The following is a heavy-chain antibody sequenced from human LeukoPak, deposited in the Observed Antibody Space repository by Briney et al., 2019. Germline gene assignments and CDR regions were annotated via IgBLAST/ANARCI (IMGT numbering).Heavy chain of an antibody. CDR3: ARGKRTFDI. CDR1: GFTFSDYY. CDR2: ISSSGYSI. J-gene: IGHJ3*02. V-gene: IGHV3-11*01. Sequence: GGSLRLSGAASGFTFSDYYMSWIRQAPGKGLEWVSYISSSGYSIYYAVSVKGRFTISRDNANSTLYLLMNSLRAEDTAVYFCARGKRTFDIWGQGTLVTVS.